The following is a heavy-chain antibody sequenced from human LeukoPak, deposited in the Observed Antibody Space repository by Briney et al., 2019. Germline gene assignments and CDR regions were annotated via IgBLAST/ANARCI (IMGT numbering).Heavy chain of an antibody. D-gene: IGHD3-22*01. CDR2: ISGSGDSA. CDR3: AKGVASSAYSAFDY. Sequence: GGSLRLSCAASGFTFSSYAMSWVRQAPGKGLEWVSVISGSGDSAYYADSVKGRFTIPRDNSQNTLYLQMNSLRAEDTAVYYCAKGVASSAYSAFDYWGQGTLVSVSS. J-gene: IGHJ4*02. V-gene: IGHV3-23*01. CDR1: GFTFSSYA.